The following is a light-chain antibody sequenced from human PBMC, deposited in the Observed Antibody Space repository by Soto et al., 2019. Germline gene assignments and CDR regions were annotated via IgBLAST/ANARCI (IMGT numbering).Light chain of an antibody. J-gene: IGLJ1*01. CDR2: DVS. V-gene: IGLV2-14*01. CDR3: TSYTPTSTLYL. CDR1: SSDVGGYNY. Sequence: QSVLTQPASVSGSPGQSITISCTGSSSDVGGYNYVSWYQQHPGKAPKLMIYDVSNRPSGVSNRFSGSKSGNTASLTISGLQAEDEADYYCTSYTPTSTLYLFATGTKVTVL.